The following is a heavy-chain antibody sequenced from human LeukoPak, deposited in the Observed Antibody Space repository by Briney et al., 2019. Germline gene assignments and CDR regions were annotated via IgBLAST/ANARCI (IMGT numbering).Heavy chain of an antibody. D-gene: IGHD3-10*01. J-gene: IGHJ4*02. V-gene: IGHV4-38-2*02. CDR2: VFHSDST. CDR1: GYSISSGYY. CDR3: ARGSVSGSGTYYKR. Sequence: SETLSLTCTVSGYSISSGYYWGWIRQPPGKGLEWIGSVFHSDSTYYNPSLKSRVTLAMDTSKNQFSLKMSSVTASDTAVYYCARGSVSGSGTYYKRWGQGTLVTVSS.